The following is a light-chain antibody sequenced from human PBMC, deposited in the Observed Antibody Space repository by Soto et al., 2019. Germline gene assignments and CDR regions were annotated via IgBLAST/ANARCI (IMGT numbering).Light chain of an antibody. CDR3: QSFDSSLTGLI. J-gene: IGLJ2*01. Sequence: QYALTQPPSVTGAPGQRVTISCTGNNSNIGAGSGVNWYQQFPDKAPKLLIYANTHRPSGVPDRFSGSTSATSASLAITGLQTQDEADYYCQSFDSSLTGLIFGGGTKLTVL. CDR1: NSNIGAGSG. CDR2: ANT. V-gene: IGLV1-40*01.